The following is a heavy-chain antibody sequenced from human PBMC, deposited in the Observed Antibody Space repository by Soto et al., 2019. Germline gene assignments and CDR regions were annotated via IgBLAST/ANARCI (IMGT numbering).Heavy chain of an antibody. J-gene: IGHJ6*03. Sequence: QVQLQESGPGLVKPSQTLSLTCTVSGGSISSGGYYWSWIRQHPGKGLEWIGYIYYSGSTYYNPSLKSRVTISVDTAKNQFSLKLSSVTAAGTAVYHCARDPGRYYYMDVWGKGTTVTVSS. V-gene: IGHV4-31*03. CDR2: IYYSGST. CDR3: ARDPGRYYYMDV. CDR1: GGSISSGGYY.